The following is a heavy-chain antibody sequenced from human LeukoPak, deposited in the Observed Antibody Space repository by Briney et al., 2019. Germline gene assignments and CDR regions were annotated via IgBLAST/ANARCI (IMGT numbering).Heavy chain of an antibody. V-gene: IGHV5-51*01. J-gene: IGHJ2*01. CDR2: IYPGDSDT. Sequence: GESLEISCKGSGYSFTSYWIGWVRQMPGKGLEWMGIIYPGDSDTRYSPSFQGQVTISADKSISTAYLQWSSLKASDTAMYYCARTTSIGAGGSYWYFDLWGRGTLVTVSS. CDR1: GYSFTSYW. D-gene: IGHD3-10*01. CDR3: ARTTSIGAGGSYWYFDL.